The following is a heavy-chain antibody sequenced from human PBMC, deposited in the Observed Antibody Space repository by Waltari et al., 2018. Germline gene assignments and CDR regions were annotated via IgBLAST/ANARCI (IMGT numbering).Heavy chain of an antibody. CDR1: GGSISSYY. CDR2: IYYSGST. V-gene: IGHV4-59*01. Sequence: QVQLQESGPGLVKPSETLSLTCTVSGGSISSYYWSWIRQPPGKGLEWIGYIYYSGSTNYNPSLKSRVTISVDTSKNQFSLKLSSVTAADTAVYYCASWPPMYSSSWAVGDYWGQGTLVTVSS. D-gene: IGHD6-6*01. J-gene: IGHJ4*02. CDR3: ASWPPMYSSSWAVGDY.